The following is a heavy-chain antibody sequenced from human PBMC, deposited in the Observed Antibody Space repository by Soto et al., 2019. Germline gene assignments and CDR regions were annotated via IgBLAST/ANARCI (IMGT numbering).Heavy chain of an antibody. Sequence: HPGGSLRLSCAASGFTFSSYAMSWVRQAPGKGLEWVSAISGSGGSTYYADSVKGRFTISRDNSKNTLYLQMNSLRAEDTAVYYCAKDRGCSGGSCYVFNWFDPWGQGTLVTVSS. J-gene: IGHJ5*02. CDR1: GFTFSSYA. CDR2: ISGSGGST. CDR3: AKDRGCSGGSCYVFNWFDP. V-gene: IGHV3-23*01. D-gene: IGHD2-15*01.